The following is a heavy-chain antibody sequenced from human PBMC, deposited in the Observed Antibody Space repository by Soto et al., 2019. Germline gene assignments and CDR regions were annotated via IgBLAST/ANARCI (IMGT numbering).Heavy chain of an antibody. J-gene: IGHJ4*02. CDR2: INASNGNT. V-gene: IGHV1-3*01. CDR3: ARGPGGPDGPGDY. CDR1: GYTFTSYA. Sequence: QVQLVQSGAEVKKPGASVKVSCKASGYTFTSYAMHWVRQAPGQRLEWMGWINASNGNTKYLQKFQGRVTITRDTSASTAYMELSSLRSEDTAVYYCARGPGGPDGPGDYWGQGTLVTVSS. D-gene: IGHD2-15*01.